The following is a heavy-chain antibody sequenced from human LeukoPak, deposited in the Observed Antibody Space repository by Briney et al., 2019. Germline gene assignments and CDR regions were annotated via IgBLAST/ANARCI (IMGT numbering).Heavy chain of an antibody. CDR2: ISSSNRTT. J-gene: IGHJ4*02. CDR3: ARDSGSYSC. D-gene: IGHD1-26*01. V-gene: IGHV3-48*01. CDR1: GFTFSSYS. Sequence: GGSLRLSCAAFGFTFSSYSMNWVRQAPGKGLEWVSYISSSNRTTYYADSVKGRLTISRDNARNSLYLQMNSLRAEDMAVYYCARDSGSYSCWGQGTLVTVSS.